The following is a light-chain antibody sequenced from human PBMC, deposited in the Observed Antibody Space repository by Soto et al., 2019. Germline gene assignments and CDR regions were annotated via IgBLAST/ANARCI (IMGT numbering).Light chain of an antibody. CDR3: HQRQSWPRT. V-gene: IGKV3-11*01. J-gene: IGKJ1*01. CDR1: QYINTR. CDR2: QTA. Sequence: EIVLTQSPATRSSFPGDRVTLSCRASQYINTRLAGYQHRPGQAPRLLICQTAIRAAGIPARFSASGSGTDFTLTISDAQPEDFALYYCHQRQSWPRTFGQGTKVDIK.